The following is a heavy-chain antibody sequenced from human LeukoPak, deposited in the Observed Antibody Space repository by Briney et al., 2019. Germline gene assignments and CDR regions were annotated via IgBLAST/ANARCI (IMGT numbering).Heavy chain of an antibody. D-gene: IGHD2-21*02. CDR3: ARQIAYCGGDCCSDY. CDR1: GFTFSSYW. Sequence: GGSLRLSCAASGFTFSSYWMHWVRQAPGKGLVWVSRINSDGSSTSYADSVKGRFTISRDNAKNTLYLQMNSLRAEDAAVYHCARQIAYCGGDCCSDYWGQGTLVTVSS. J-gene: IGHJ4*02. V-gene: IGHV3-74*01. CDR2: INSDGSST.